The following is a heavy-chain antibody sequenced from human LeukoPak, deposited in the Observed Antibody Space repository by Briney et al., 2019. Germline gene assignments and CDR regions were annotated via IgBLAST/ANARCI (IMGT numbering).Heavy chain of an antibody. CDR1: GFIFSSYS. CDR2: ISYDGSSK. Sequence: GGSLRLSCAAPGFIFSSYSIHWVRQAPGKGLEWVAIISYDGSSKYYADSVKGRFTISRDNSKNTLYLQMNSLRAEDTAVYYCARGYYYQPRFDPWGQGTLVTVSS. V-gene: IGHV3-30*04. D-gene: IGHD3-22*01. J-gene: IGHJ5*02. CDR3: ARGYYYQPRFDP.